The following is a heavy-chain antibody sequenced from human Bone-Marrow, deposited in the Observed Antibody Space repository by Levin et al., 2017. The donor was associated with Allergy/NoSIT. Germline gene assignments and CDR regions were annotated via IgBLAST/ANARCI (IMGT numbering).Heavy chain of an antibody. Sequence: PVASVKVSCAASGFTFSSYAMTWVRQAPGKGLEWVSTITSDGRTYYADSVKGRFTVSRDNSKNTLYLQKNSLRAEDTAVYYCAKDGGLTRFSLVDVWGKGTTVTVSS. J-gene: IGHJ6*04. V-gene: IGHV3-23*01. CDR1: GFTFSSYA. CDR3: AKDGGLTRFSLVDV. CDR2: ITSDGRT. D-gene: IGHD3-3*01.